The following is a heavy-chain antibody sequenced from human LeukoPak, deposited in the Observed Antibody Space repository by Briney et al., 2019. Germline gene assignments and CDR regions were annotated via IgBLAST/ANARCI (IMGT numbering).Heavy chain of an antibody. CDR2: ISSSSSYI. Sequence: GGSLRLSCAASGLTFSSYSMNWVRQAPGKGLEWVSSISSSSSYIYYADSVKGRFTISRDNAKNSLYLQMNSLRAEDTAVYYCARGRFELYGSGSYNHYYYGMDVWGQGTTVTVSS. D-gene: IGHD3-10*01. V-gene: IGHV3-21*01. CDR3: ARGRFELYGSGSYNHYYYGMDV. J-gene: IGHJ6*02. CDR1: GLTFSSYS.